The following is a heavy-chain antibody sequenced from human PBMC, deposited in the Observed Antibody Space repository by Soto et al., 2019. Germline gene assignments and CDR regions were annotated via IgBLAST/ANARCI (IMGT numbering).Heavy chain of an antibody. V-gene: IGHV4-39*01. Sequence: SETLSLTCPRSDGSFSRSSYSWGRVRQPPGKGLEWSGSIYDSGSTYYTQYFRSRVTISVDTSKNPFSLKLSSVNAADTAVFYCARHYSSGSRNWFAPWGQGTLVTVSS. D-gene: IGHD6-19*01. CDR2: IYDSGST. J-gene: IGHJ5*02. CDR1: DGSFSRSSYS. CDR3: ARHYSSGSRNWFAP.